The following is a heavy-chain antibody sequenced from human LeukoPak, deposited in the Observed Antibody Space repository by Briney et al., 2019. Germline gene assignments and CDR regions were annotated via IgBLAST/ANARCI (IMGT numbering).Heavy chain of an antibody. CDR2: ISGSGGST. V-gene: IGHV3-23*01. D-gene: IGHD3-9*01. J-gene: IGHJ4*02. CDR1: GFTFSSYA. CDR3: AKKNRYDILTGKPYYFDY. Sequence: GGSLRLSCAASGFTFSSYAMSWVRQAPGKGLEWVSAISGSGGSTNYADSVKGRFTISRDNSKNTLYLQMNSLRAEDTAVYYCAKKNRYDILTGKPYYFDYWGQGTLVTVSS.